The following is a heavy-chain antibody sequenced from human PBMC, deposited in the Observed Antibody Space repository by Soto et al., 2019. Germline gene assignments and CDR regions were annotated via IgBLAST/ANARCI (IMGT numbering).Heavy chain of an antibody. CDR1: GDFIRNGDYH. J-gene: IGHJ5*02. D-gene: IGHD3-10*01. CDR2: IYYSGNT. V-gene: IGHV4-30-4*08. Sequence: PSEPLSLTCTVTGDFIRNGDYHWTWVRQSPGKGLEWIGYIYYSGNTYYNPSLKSRVAMSIDTSKNQFSLRLTSVTAADTAVYYCARDRSGNWFDPWGQGIQVTVSS. CDR3: ARDRSGNWFDP.